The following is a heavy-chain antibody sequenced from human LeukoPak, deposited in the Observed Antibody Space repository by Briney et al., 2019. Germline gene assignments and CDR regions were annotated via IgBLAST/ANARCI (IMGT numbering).Heavy chain of an antibody. V-gene: IGHV3-11*01. CDR3: ARENFAAAGYYYYGMDV. D-gene: IGHD6-13*01. CDR2: ISSSGSTI. Sequence: GGSLRLSCAASGFTFSDYYMSWIRRAPGKGLEWVSYISSSGSTIYYADSVKGRFTISRDNAKNSLYLQMNSLRDEDTAVYYCARENFAAAGYYYYGMDVWGQGTTVTVSS. J-gene: IGHJ6*02. CDR1: GFTFSDYY.